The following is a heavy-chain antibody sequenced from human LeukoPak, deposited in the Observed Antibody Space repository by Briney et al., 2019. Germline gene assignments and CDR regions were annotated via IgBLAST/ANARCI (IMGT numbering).Heavy chain of an antibody. J-gene: IGHJ5*02. Sequence: ASEKVSCKASGYTFTGYYMHWVRQAPGQGLEWMGWINPNSGGTNYAQKFQGRVTMTRDTSISTAYMELSRLRSDDTAVYYCARDYYGSGNDNWFDPWGQGTLVTVSS. D-gene: IGHD3-10*01. V-gene: IGHV1-2*02. CDR3: ARDYYGSGNDNWFDP. CDR2: INPNSGGT. CDR1: GYTFTGYY.